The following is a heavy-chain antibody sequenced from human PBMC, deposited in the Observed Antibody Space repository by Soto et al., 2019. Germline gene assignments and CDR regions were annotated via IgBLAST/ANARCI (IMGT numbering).Heavy chain of an antibody. J-gene: IGHJ3*02. Sequence: SETLSLTCTVSGGSVSSGSYYWSWIRQPPGKGLEWIGYIYYSGSTNYNPSLKSRVTISVDTSKNQFSLKLSSVTAADTAVYYCARNNKWDDAFDIWGQGTMVTVSS. CDR1: GGSVSSGSYY. V-gene: IGHV4-61*01. D-gene: IGHD1-26*01. CDR3: ARNNKWDDAFDI. CDR2: IYYSGST.